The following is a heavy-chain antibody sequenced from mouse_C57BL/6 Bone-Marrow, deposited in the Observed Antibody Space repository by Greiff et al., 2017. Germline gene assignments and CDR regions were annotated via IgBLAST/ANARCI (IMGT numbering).Heavy chain of an antibody. V-gene: IGHV5-4*01. J-gene: IGHJ4*01. D-gene: IGHD2-4*01. Sequence: EVQLVESGGGLVKPGGSLKLSCAASGFTFSSYAMSWVRQTPEKRLEWVATISDGGSYTYYPDNVKGRFTNSRDNAKNNLYLQMSHLKSEDTAMYYCARQLRAMDYWGQGTSVTVSS. CDR1: GFTFSSYA. CDR3: ARQLRAMDY. CDR2: ISDGGSYT.